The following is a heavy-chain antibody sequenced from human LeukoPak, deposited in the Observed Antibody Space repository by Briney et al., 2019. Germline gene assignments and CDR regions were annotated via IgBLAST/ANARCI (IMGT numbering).Heavy chain of an antibody. CDR3: ARGHSIVATDY. J-gene: IGHJ4*02. D-gene: IGHD5-12*01. V-gene: IGHV4-30-4*01. CDR1: GGSISSGDSY. Sequence: SETLSLTCTVSGGSISSGDSYWSWIRQPPGKGLEWIGYIYYSGSTYYNPSLKSRVTISVDTSKNQFSLKLSSVTAADTAVYYCARGHSIVATDYWGQGTLVTVSS. CDR2: IYYSGST.